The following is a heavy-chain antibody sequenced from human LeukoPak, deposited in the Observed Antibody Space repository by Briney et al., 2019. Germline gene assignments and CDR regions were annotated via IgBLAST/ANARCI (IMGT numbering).Heavy chain of an antibody. Sequence: GGSLRLSCAASGFTFSSYGMHWVRQAPGKGLEWVAVISYDGSNKYYADSVKGRFTISRDNSKNTLYLQMNSLRAEDTAVSYCAKAGNMITLGGVIEYYFDYWGQGTLVTVSS. CDR3: AKAGNMITLGGVIEYYFDY. D-gene: IGHD3-16*02. CDR2: ISYDGSNK. CDR1: GFTFSSYG. J-gene: IGHJ4*02. V-gene: IGHV3-30*18.